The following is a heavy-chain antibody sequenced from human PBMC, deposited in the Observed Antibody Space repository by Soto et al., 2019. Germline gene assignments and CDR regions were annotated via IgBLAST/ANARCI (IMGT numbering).Heavy chain of an antibody. CDR1: GYSFSTYW. Sequence: GESLKISCKGSGYSFSTYWIGWVRQTPGKGLEWMGTIYPSNSDTRFSPSFLGQVTISADKSTSTTSLQWTSLKTSDTAMYYCARGDYYDSSGPFSDAFDIWGQGTMVTVSS. V-gene: IGHV5-51*01. D-gene: IGHD3-22*01. J-gene: IGHJ3*02. CDR3: ARGDYYDSSGPFSDAFDI. CDR2: IYPSNSDT.